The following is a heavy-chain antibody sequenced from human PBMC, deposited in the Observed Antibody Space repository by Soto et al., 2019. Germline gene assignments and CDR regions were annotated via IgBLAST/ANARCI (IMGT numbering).Heavy chain of an antibody. D-gene: IGHD6-13*01. J-gene: IGHJ4*02. CDR1: GFNFSNYA. V-gene: IGHV3-23*01. CDR2: ISGSGGST. Sequence: EVQLLESGGGLVQPGGSLRLSCAASGFNFSNYAVNWVRQAPGKGLEWVSTISGSGGSTYYADSVKGRFTISRDNSKNTLYLQMNSLRAEDTAVYYCAKDQGSSWYEIDYWGQGTLVTVSS. CDR3: AKDQGSSWYEIDY.